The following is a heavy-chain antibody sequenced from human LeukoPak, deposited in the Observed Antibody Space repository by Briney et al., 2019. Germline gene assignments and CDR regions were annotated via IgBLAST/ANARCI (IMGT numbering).Heavy chain of an antibody. CDR1: GGSFSDYY. D-gene: IGHD6-19*01. CDR2: INHRGST. Sequence: NPSETLSLTCAVYGGSFSDYYWSWIRQPPGKGLEWIGEINHRGSTNYNPSLKTRVTTSVATSKYQFSLKLSSATAADTAVYYCARHPEQWLVRFWRKNWFDPWGQGTLVTVPS. CDR3: ARHPEQWLVRFWRKNWFDP. J-gene: IGHJ5*02. V-gene: IGHV4-34*01.